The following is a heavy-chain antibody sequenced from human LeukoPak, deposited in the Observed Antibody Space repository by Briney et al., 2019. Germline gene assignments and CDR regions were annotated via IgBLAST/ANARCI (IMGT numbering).Heavy chain of an antibody. J-gene: IGHJ4*02. Sequence: SETLSLTCTVSGGSISSYYWSWIRQPPGKGLEWIGYIYYSGSTNYNPSLKSRVTISVDTSKNQFSLKLSSATAADTAVYYCAREGYSSGWSTFDYWGQGTLVTVSS. V-gene: IGHV4-59*01. CDR2: IYYSGST. D-gene: IGHD6-19*01. CDR3: AREGYSSGWSTFDY. CDR1: GGSISSYY.